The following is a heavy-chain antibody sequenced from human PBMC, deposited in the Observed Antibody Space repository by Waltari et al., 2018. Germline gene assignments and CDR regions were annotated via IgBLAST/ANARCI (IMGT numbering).Heavy chain of an antibody. CDR1: GFTLSSFW. CDR3: QRGDY. V-gene: IGHV3-7*04. CDR2: INQDGTGK. J-gene: IGHJ4*02. Sequence: EVQLVESGGGLVQPGGSRRLSCAAAGFTLSSFWMSWARQAPGKGLEWVANINQDGTGKYYVDSVKGRFTISRDNAKNLLYLQMNSLRAEDTAVYYCQRGDYWGQGTLVTVSS.